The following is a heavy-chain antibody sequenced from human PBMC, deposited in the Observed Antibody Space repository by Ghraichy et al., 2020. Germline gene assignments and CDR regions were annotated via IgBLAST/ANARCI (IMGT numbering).Heavy chain of an antibody. CDR2: IGTAGDT. Sequence: GGSLRLSCAASGFTFSSYDMHWVRQATGKGLEWVSAIGTAGDTYYPGSVKGRFTISRENAKNSLYLQMNSLRAGDTAVYYCARGDSSGRYFDYWGQGTLVTVSS. J-gene: IGHJ4*02. CDR1: GFTFSSYD. CDR3: ARGDSSGRYFDY. V-gene: IGHV3-13*01. D-gene: IGHD6-19*01.